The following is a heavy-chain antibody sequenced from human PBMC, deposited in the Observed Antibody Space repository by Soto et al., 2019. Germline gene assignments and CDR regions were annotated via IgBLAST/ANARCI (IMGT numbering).Heavy chain of an antibody. CDR3: VKEGSGWYSRGCFDF. CDR1: GLTFSNFA. J-gene: IGHJ3*01. V-gene: IGHV3-23*01. D-gene: IGHD6-19*01. Sequence: GGSLRLSCAASGLTFSNFAMNWVRQAPGKGLEWVSNISDSGGSTYYADSVKGRFTISRDNSKNTLYLQMNSLRGRDTAIYYCVKEGSGWYSRGCFDFWGRGTMVTRLL. CDR2: ISDSGGST.